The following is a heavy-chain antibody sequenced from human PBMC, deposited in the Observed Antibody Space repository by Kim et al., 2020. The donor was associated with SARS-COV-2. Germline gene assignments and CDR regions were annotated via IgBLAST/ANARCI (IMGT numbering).Heavy chain of an antibody. V-gene: IGHV4-34*01. CDR3: ARLGEDSSSNCFDY. Sequence: TPSLKSRVTISVDTSKNQFSLKLSSVTAADTAVYYCARLGEDSSSNCFDYWGQGTLVTVSS. D-gene: IGHD6-6*01. J-gene: IGHJ4*02.